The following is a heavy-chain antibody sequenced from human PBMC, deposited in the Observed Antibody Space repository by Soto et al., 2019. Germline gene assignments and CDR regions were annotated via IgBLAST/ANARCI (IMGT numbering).Heavy chain of an antibody. CDR3: VKSRGGNNFDFFD. Sequence: PGGSLRLSCSASGFTFSSYTMHWVRQAPGKGLDYVSGIRGNGDSPFYADSVKGRFTTSRDNSKNALYLLMSSLSADDTAVYYCVKSRGGNNFDFFDWGQGALVTVSS. J-gene: IGHJ4*02. CDR1: GFTFSSYT. V-gene: IGHV3-64D*06. CDR2: IRGNGDSP. D-gene: IGHD5-12*01.